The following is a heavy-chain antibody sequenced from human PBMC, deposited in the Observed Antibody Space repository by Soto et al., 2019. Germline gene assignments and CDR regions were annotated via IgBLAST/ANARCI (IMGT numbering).Heavy chain of an antibody. CDR2: ISYDGSNK. D-gene: IGHD3-22*01. Sequence: GGSLRLSCAASGFTFSSYAMHWVRQAPGKGLEWVAVISYDGSNKYYADSVKGRFTISRDNSKNTLYLQMNSLRAEDTAVYYCARYYITMIVVVITRSRGYGMDVWGQGTTVTVSS. V-gene: IGHV3-30-3*01. CDR1: GFTFSSYA. J-gene: IGHJ6*02. CDR3: ARYYITMIVVVITRSRGYGMDV.